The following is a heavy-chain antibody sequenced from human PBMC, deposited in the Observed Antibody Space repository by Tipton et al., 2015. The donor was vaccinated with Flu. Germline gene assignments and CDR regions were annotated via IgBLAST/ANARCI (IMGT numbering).Heavy chain of an antibody. CDR1: GYSISSGYY. CDR3: ARVGGDYRDTSGFIPWFDL. D-gene: IGHD3-22*01. J-gene: IGHJ5*02. CDR2: IYYSGIT. V-gene: IGHV4-61*01. Sequence: TLSLTCTVSGYSISSGYYWSWIRQPPGKGLEWIGYIYYSGITNYNPSLKSRVTISVDTSKNQFSLRLSSVTAADTAVYYCARVGGDYRDTSGFIPWFDLWGQGTLVTVSS.